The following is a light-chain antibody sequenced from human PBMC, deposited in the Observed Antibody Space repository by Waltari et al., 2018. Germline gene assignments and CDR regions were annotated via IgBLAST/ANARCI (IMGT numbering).Light chain of an antibody. J-gene: IGLJ7*01. V-gene: IGLV1-51*02. Sequence: QSVLTQPPSVSAAPGQRVTISCSGGSPNIGNNYVSWYRQFPGTAPKLLIYENSERPSGIPSRFSGSKSGTSATLDITGLQAGDEADYYCGTWDSSLSGAVFGGGTHLTVL. CDR1: SPNIGNNY. CDR2: ENS. CDR3: GTWDSSLSGAV.